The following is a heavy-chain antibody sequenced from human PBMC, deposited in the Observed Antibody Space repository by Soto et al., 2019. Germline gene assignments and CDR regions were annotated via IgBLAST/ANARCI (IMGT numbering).Heavy chain of an antibody. Sequence: SETLSLTCTVSGGSISSGGYYWSWIRQHPGKGLEWIGYIYYSGSTYYNPSLKSRVTISVDTSKNQFSLKLSSVTAADTAVYYCARGGYSSSWYQMYYYYYGMDVWGQGTTVNVAS. CDR2: IYYSGST. J-gene: IGHJ6*02. CDR1: GGSISSGGYY. CDR3: ARGGYSSSWYQMYYYYYGMDV. D-gene: IGHD6-13*01. V-gene: IGHV4-31*03.